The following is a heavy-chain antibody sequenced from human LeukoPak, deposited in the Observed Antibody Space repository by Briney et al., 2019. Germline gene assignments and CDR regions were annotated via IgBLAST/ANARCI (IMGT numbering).Heavy chain of an antibody. CDR1: GYTFTDYY. D-gene: IGHD6-19*01. Sequence: ATVKISCKVSGYTFTDYYMHWVQQAPGKGLEWMGLVDPEDGETIYAEKFQGRVTITADTSTDTAYMELSSLRSEDTAVYYCAAARWFVSGWYLTGFDPWGQGTLVTVSS. V-gene: IGHV1-69-2*01. CDR2: VDPEDGET. CDR3: AAARWFVSGWYLTGFDP. J-gene: IGHJ5*02.